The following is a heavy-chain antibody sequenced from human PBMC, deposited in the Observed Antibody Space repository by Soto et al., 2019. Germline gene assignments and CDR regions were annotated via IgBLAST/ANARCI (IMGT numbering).Heavy chain of an antibody. V-gene: IGHV3-23*01. Sequence: GGSLRLSCAASGFTFNNYAMNWVRQAPGKGLEWVAGISGRGDSTNYADSVKGRFTVSRDTSDNTLYLQMNSLRAEDTAIYYCAKSGGVTVAGTDLDFWGQGTLVTVSS. CDR1: GFTFNNYA. CDR2: ISGRGDST. D-gene: IGHD6-19*01. J-gene: IGHJ4*02. CDR3: AKSGGVTVAGTDLDF.